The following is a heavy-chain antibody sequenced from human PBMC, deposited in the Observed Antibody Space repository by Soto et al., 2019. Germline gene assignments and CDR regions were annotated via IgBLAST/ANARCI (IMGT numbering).Heavy chain of an antibody. CDR2: IIPLFGTT. Sequence: QVQLVQSGAEVKKPGSSVTVSCRASGGTFSNYAINWVRQAPGQGLEWMAGIIPLFGTTNYAQKFQGRVTITADESTSTAYMELTSLRSEDTAVFYCATSPYSSDTSGYLDYWGQGTLVTVSS. V-gene: IGHV1-69*12. CDR1: GGTFSNYA. J-gene: IGHJ4*02. CDR3: ATSPYSSDTSGYLDY. D-gene: IGHD3-22*01.